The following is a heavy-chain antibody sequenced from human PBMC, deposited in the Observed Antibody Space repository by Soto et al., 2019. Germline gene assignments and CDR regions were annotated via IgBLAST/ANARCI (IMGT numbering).Heavy chain of an antibody. CDR3: ARDLGVDTAMVATDYYYYYGMEV. CDR1: GFTFSSYA. D-gene: IGHD5-18*01. V-gene: IGHV3-30-3*01. Sequence: GGSLRLSCAASGFTFSSYAMHWVRQAPGKGLEWVAVISYDGSNKYYADSVKGRFTISRDNSKNTLYPQMNSLRAEDTAVYYCARDLGVDTAMVATDYYYYYGMEVWGQGTTVTVSS. J-gene: IGHJ6*02. CDR2: ISYDGSNK.